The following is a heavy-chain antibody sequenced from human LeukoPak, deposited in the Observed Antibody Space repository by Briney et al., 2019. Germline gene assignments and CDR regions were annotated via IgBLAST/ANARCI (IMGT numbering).Heavy chain of an antibody. J-gene: IGHJ4*02. Sequence: SETLSLTCTVSGDSISRSIYSWGWIRQPPGKGMEWIGSIYYSGSTYYNPSLKSRVIISVDTSKNQFSLKLSSVTAADTAVYYCARFQSRGLAGRFWGQGALVTVSS. CDR2: IYYSGST. V-gene: IGHV4-39*01. D-gene: IGHD3/OR15-3a*01. CDR3: ARFQSRGLAGRF. CDR1: GDSISRSIYS.